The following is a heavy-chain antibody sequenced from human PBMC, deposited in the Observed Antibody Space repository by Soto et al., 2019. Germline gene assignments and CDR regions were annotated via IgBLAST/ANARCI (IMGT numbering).Heavy chain of an antibody. CDR1: GGSISTSNW. CDR2: VYHSGST. V-gene: IGHV4-4*02. Sequence: SETLSLTCAVSGGSISTSNWWSWVRQPPGKGLEWIGEVYHSGSTNYNPSSKSRVAMSVDKSKNQFSLKLNSVTAADTALYYCARSLVATFFFDYWGQGTLVTVSS. J-gene: IGHJ4*02. CDR3: ARSLVATFFFDY. D-gene: IGHD5-12*01.